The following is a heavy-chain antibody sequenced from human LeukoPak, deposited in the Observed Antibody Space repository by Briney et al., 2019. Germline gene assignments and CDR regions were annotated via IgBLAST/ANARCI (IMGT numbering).Heavy chain of an antibody. CDR3: AREGSIALDY. Sequence: PSETLSLTCTVSGGSISSYYWSWIRQPAGKGLEWIGHIHTSGSTNYNPSLKSRVTMSVDTSKKQFSLKLCSVIAADTAVYYCAREGSIALDYWGQGALVTVSS. J-gene: IGHJ4*02. CDR2: IHTSGST. D-gene: IGHD6-13*01. CDR1: GGSISSYY. V-gene: IGHV4-4*07.